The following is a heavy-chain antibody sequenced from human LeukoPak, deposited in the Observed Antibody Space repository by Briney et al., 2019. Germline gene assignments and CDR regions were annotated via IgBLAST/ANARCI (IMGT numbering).Heavy chain of an antibody. CDR1: GFTFSSYS. CDR3: AREGYYGSGSYNYYYMDV. J-gene: IGHJ6*03. V-gene: IGHV3-48*01. D-gene: IGHD3-10*01. CDR2: ISSSSSTI. Sequence: GGSLRLSCAASGFTFSSYSMNWVRQAPGKGLEWLSYISSSSSTIYYADSVKGRFTISRDNAKNSLYLQMNSLRAEDTAVYYCAREGYYGSGSYNYYYMDVWGKGTTVTVSS.